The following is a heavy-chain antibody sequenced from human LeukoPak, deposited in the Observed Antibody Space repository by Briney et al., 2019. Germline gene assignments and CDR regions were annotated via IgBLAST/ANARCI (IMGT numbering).Heavy chain of an antibody. Sequence: SETLSLTCTVSGGSISHYYWSWIRQPPGKGLEWIGYIYYSGSTNYNPSLKSRVTISVDTSKNQFSLKLSSVTAADTAVYYCARAGFRGESWRWFDPWGQGTLVTVSS. J-gene: IGHJ5*02. CDR2: IYYSGST. CDR1: GGSISHYY. V-gene: IGHV4-59*01. CDR3: ARAGFRGESWRWFDP. D-gene: IGHD3-16*01.